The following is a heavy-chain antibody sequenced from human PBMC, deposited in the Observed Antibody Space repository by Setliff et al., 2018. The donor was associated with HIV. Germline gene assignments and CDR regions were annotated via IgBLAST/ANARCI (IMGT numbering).Heavy chain of an antibody. V-gene: IGHV3-7*03. CDR2: IGQDGSEK. Sequence: GGSLRLSCAASGFTFTNYWMAWIRQAPGRGLEWVANIGQDGSEKNYVDSVKGRFTISRDNAKNSMDLQMNSLRAEDTAVYYCAKDVYVAKYYYGSSGYSGSYYFDYWGQGTLVTVSS. CDR1: GFTFTNYW. D-gene: IGHD3-22*01. CDR3: AKDVYVAKYYYGSSGYSGSYYFDY. J-gene: IGHJ4*02.